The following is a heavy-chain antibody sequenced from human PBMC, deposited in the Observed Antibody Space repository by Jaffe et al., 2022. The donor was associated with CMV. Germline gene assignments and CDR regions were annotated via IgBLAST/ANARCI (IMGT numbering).Heavy chain of an antibody. Sequence: QVQLQESGPGLVKPSETLSLTCTVSGGSISSYYWSWIRQPPGKGLEWIGYIYYSGSTNYNPSLKSRVTISVDTSKNQFSLKLSSVTAADTAVYYCARTPYIYYYDSSGDYWAFDIWGQGTMVTVSS. V-gene: IGHV4-59*01. D-gene: IGHD3-22*01. CDR2: IYYSGST. CDR1: GGSISSYY. J-gene: IGHJ3*02. CDR3: ARTPYIYYYDSSGDYWAFDI.